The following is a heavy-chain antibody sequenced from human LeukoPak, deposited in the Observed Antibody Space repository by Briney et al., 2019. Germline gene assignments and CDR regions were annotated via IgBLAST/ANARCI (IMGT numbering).Heavy chain of an antibody. V-gene: IGHV3-11*04. CDR1: GFTFSDYY. CDR2: ISSSGSTI. D-gene: IGHD3-10*01. Sequence: PGGSLRLSCAASGFTFSDYYMSWIRQAPGKGLEWVSYISSSGSTIYYADSVKGRFTISRDNSKNTLYLQMNSLRAEDTAVYYCARPQFGELLFPDYWGQGTLVTVSS. CDR3: ARPQFGELLFPDY. J-gene: IGHJ4*02.